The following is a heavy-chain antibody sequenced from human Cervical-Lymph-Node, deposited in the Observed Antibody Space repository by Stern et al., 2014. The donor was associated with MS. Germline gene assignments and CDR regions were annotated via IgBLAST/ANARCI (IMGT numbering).Heavy chain of an antibody. CDR1: GGSISSGSYY. CDR2: IYSRGTT. CDR3: ARIYSNSDQYYYGMDV. V-gene: IGHV4-31*03. Sequence: QVQLQESGPGLVKPSQTLSLTCTVSGGSISSGSYYWTWIRQHPGQGLEWIGYIYSRGTTSYNPSLKSRVTISVDMSKNHLFLKLSSVTAADTAVYFCARIYSNSDQYYYGMDVWGQGTTVTVSS. J-gene: IGHJ6*02. D-gene: IGHD4-11*01.